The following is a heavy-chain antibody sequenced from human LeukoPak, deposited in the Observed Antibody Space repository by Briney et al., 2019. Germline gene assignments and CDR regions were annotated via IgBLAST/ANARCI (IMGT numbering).Heavy chain of an antibody. CDR1: GGTFSTYA. D-gene: IGHD5-18*01. V-gene: IGHV1-69*06. Sequence: ASVKVSCKASGGTFSTYAISWVRQAPGQGLEWMGGIIPIFGTTNYAQNFQGRVTITADKSTSTAYMELSSLRSEDTAVYYCARVVDTAMVNWFDPWGQGTLVTASS. CDR3: ARVVDTAMVNWFDP. CDR2: IIPIFGTT. J-gene: IGHJ5*02.